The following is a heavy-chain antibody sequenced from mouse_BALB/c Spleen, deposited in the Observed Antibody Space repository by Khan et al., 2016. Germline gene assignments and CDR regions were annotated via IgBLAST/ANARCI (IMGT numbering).Heavy chain of an antibody. CDR1: GYSITSDYA. CDR3: ARRNGNYEGNAMYY. V-gene: IGHV3-2*02. D-gene: IGHD2-1*01. J-gene: IGHJ4*01. CDR2: ISYSGST. Sequence: EVQLQEAGPGLVKPSQSLSLTCTVTGYSITSDYAWNWIRQFPGNKLEWMGYISYSGSTSYNPSLKSRISITRDTSKNQFFLQLNSVTTEDTATYYCARRNGNYEGNAMYYWGQGTSVTVSS.